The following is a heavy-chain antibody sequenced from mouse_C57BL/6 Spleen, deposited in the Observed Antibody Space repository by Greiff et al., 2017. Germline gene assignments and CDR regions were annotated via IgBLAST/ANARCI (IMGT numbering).Heavy chain of an antibody. D-gene: IGHD2-3*01. Sequence: EVKLQESGPELVKPGASVKISCKASGYSFTDYNMNWVKQSNGKSLEWIGVINPNYGTTSYNQKFKGKATLTVDQSSSTAYMQLNSLTSEDSAVYYCASYDGYFLSWFAYWGQGTLVTVSA. CDR2: INPNYGTT. V-gene: IGHV1-39*01. J-gene: IGHJ3*01. CDR3: ASYDGYFLSWFAY. CDR1: GYSFTDYN.